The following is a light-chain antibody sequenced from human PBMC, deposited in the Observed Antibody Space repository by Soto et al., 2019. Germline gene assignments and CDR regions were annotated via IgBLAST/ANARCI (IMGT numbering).Light chain of an antibody. CDR2: KDS. CDR3: AAWDDSLSGAV. CDR1: RSNIGSSN. Sequence: QSALTQPPSASGTPGQRVTISCSGSRSNIGSSNVYWYQQLPGTAPKLLIYKDSQRPSWVPDRFSGSKSGTSASLAISGLRSEDEAEYYCAAWDDSLSGAVFGGGTQLTVL. J-gene: IGLJ7*01. V-gene: IGLV1-47*01.